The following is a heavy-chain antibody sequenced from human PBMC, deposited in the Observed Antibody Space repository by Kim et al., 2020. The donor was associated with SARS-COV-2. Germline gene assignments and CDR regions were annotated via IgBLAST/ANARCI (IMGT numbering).Heavy chain of an antibody. CDR2: VSNDGSKK. V-gene: IGHV3-30*18. D-gene: IGHD1-26*01. CDR1: GFTFSNYG. CDR3: VKDWEGGSFDF. J-gene: IGHJ4*02. Sequence: GVSLRLSCAASGFTFSNYGIHWVRQVPGKGLEWVAVVSNDGSKKWYADSVKGRFTISRDNSRNTVYLQTNSLRAEDTALYYCVKDWEGGSFDFWGQGTQV.